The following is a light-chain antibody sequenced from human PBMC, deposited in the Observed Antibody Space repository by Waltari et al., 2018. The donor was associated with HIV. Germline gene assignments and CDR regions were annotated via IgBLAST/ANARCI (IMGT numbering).Light chain of an antibody. Sequence: SYELTQQPSVSVSPGQTARITCSGDALPKQYAYWYQQKPGQAPVLVISKDSERPSGIPERFSGSSSGTTVTLTISGVQAEDEADYYCQSADSSGTYGGYVFGTGTKVTVL. V-gene: IGLV3-25*03. J-gene: IGLJ1*01. CDR3: QSADSSGTYGGYV. CDR1: ALPKQY. CDR2: KDS.